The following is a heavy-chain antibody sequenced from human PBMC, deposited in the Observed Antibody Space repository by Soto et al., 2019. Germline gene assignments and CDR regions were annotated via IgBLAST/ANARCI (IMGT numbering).Heavy chain of an antibody. Sequence: ASVKVSCKASGGNFTSYAISWVRQAPGQGLEFMGGIVPLFGTTNYAHKFRGRVTVTADESTSTVYMEMSSLRSEDTAVYYCAKASGRSWYNWFDPWGQGTLVTVSS. D-gene: IGHD6-13*01. J-gene: IGHJ5*02. CDR3: AKASGRSWYNWFDP. CDR1: GGNFTSYA. CDR2: IVPLFGTT. V-gene: IGHV1-69*13.